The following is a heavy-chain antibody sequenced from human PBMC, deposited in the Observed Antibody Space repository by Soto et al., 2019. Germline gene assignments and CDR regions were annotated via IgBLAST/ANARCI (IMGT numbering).Heavy chain of an antibody. V-gene: IGHV4-4*02. CDR1: GGSISSSNW. CDR3: ARRGGWYDFWRGSNWFDP. Sequence: SETLSLTCAVSGGSISSSNWWSWVRQPPGKGLEWIGEIYHSGSTNYNPSLKSRVTISVDKSKNQFSLKLSSVTAADTAVYYCARRGGWYDFWRGSNWFDPWGQGTLVT. D-gene: IGHD3-3*01. J-gene: IGHJ5*02. CDR2: IYHSGST.